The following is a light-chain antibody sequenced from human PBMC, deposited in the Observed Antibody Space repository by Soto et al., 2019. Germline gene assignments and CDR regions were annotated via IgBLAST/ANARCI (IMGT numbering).Light chain of an antibody. CDR1: QSVSSN. V-gene: IGKV3-15*01. J-gene: IGKJ2*01. Sequence: EIVMTQSPATLSVSPGERATLSCRASQSVSSNLAWYQQKPGQAPRLLIYGASTRDTGIPARFSGSGSGTKFLLTIISLQSEDFSVYYCQQYNNWPSYTFGQGTKLEIK. CDR2: GAS. CDR3: QQYNNWPSYT.